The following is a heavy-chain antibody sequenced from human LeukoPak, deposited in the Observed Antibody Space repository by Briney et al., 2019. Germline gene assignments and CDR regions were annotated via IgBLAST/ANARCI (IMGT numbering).Heavy chain of an antibody. CDR1: GGSISSSSYY. CDR3: ARDYDSGRTD. V-gene: IGHV4-39*07. Sequence: SETLSLTCTVSGGSISSSSYYWGWIRQPPGKGLEWIGSIYYSGSTYYNPSLKSRVTISVDTSKNQFSLKLSSVTAADTAVYYCARDYDSGRTDWGQGTLVTVSS. D-gene: IGHD6-19*01. CDR2: IYYSGST. J-gene: IGHJ4*02.